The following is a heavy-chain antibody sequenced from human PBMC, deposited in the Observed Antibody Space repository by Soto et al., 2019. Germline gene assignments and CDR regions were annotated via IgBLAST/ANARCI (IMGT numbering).Heavy chain of an antibody. CDR2: IRSKAYGGTT. Sequence: PGGSLRLSCTASGFTFGDYAMSWVRQAPGKGLEWVGFIRSKAYGGTTEYAASVKGRFTISRDDSKSIAYLQMNSLKTEDTAVYYCTRAIDGYSRAYYYYGMDVWGQGTTVTVSS. CDR3: TRAIDGYSRAYYYYGMDV. D-gene: IGHD5-18*01. J-gene: IGHJ6*02. V-gene: IGHV3-49*04. CDR1: GFTFGDYA.